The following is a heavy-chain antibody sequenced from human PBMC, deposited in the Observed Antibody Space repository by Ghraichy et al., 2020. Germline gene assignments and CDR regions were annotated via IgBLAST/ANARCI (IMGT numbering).Heavy chain of an antibody. D-gene: IGHD5-12*01. CDR3: ARAYFNSGYGLQIDY. J-gene: IGHJ4*02. CDR1: GGSISSYY. V-gene: IGHV4-59*01. Sequence: SETLSLTCTVSGGSISSYYWSWIRQPPGKGLEWIGYIYYTGSTNYNPSLKSRVTISVDTSKDQFSLKVRSVTAADTAVYYCARAYFNSGYGLQIDYWGQGTLVTVSS. CDR2: IYYTGST.